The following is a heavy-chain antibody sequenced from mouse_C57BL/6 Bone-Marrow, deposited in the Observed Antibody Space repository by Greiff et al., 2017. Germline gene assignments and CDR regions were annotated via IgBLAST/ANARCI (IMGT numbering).Heavy chain of an antibody. CDR2: IYPRSGNT. Sequence: QVQLKESGAELARPGASVKLSCKASGYTFTSYGISWVKQRTGQGLEWIGEIYPRSGNTYYNEKFKGKATLTADKSSSTAYMELRSLTSEDSAVYFCARKGGYDYDVGAMDYWGQGTSVTVSS. CDR1: GYTFTSYG. CDR3: ARKGGYDYDVGAMDY. D-gene: IGHD2-4*01. J-gene: IGHJ4*01. V-gene: IGHV1-81*01.